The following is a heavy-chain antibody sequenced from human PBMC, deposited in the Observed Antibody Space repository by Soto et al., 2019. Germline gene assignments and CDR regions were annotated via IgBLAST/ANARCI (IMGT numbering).Heavy chain of an antibody. J-gene: IGHJ4*02. CDR2: VRNKAHSHST. Sequence: EVHLLESGGGLVQPGGSLRLSCATSGFIFSDYYMDWVRQAPGKGLEWVGRVRNKAHSHSTEYAASVKGRFSISRDDSKNALFLQMNSLTTDDTAVYYCARGHDSFGFWGQGTLVTVSS. V-gene: IGHV3-72*01. CDR1: GFIFSDYY. CDR3: ARGHDSFGF. D-gene: IGHD4-4*01.